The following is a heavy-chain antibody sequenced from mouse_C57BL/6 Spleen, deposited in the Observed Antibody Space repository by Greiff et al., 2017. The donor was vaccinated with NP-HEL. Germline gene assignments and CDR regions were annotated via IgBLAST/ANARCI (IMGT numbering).Heavy chain of an antibody. J-gene: IGHJ3*01. Sequence: QVQLQQPGAELVMPGASVKLSCKASGYTFTSYWMHWVKQRPGQGLEWIGEIDPSDSYTNYNQKFKGKSTLTVDKSSSTAYMQLSSLTSEDSAVYYCARIDTDRAWFAYWGQGTLVTVSA. CDR2: IDPSDSYT. CDR3: ARIDTDRAWFAY. D-gene: IGHD3-2*01. V-gene: IGHV1-69*01. CDR1: GYTFTSYW.